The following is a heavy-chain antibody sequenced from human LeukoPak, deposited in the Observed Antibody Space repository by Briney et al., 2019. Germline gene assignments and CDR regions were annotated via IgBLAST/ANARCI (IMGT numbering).Heavy chain of an antibody. D-gene: IGHD3-9*01. CDR1: GVTFSRYS. Sequence: GGSLRLSCVASGVTFSRYSIHWVRQAPGKGLEWVALIWHDGSKKNYADSVKGRFTISRDNAKNSLYLQMNSLRDEDTAVYYCAREYYDILTGYPPQYDYWGQGTLVTVSS. CDR2: IWHDGSKK. J-gene: IGHJ4*02. CDR3: AREYYDILTGYPPQYDY. V-gene: IGHV3-33*08.